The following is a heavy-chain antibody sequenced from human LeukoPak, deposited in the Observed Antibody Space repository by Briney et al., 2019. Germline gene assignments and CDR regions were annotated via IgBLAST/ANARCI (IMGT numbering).Heavy chain of an antibody. CDR1: GGSFSGYY. Sequence: SETLSLTCAVYGGSFSGYYWSWIRQPPGKGLEWIGYIYYSGSTNYNPSLKSRVTISVDTSKNQFSLKLSSVTAADTAVYYCARGVRGLKRMLDYWGQGTLVTVSS. J-gene: IGHJ4*02. D-gene: IGHD3-10*01. V-gene: IGHV4-59*01. CDR3: ARGVRGLKRMLDY. CDR2: IYYSGST.